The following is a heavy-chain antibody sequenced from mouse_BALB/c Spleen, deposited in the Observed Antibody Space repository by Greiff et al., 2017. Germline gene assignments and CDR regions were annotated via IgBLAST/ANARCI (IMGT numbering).Heavy chain of an antibody. J-gene: IGHJ2*01. CDR1: GFTFSSYG. CDR2: ISSGGSYT. V-gene: IGHV5-6*01. D-gene: IGHD2-14*01. CDR3: ARQPLYYRYDY. Sequence: EVKLMESGGDLVKPGGSLKLSCAASGFTFSSYGMSWVRQTPDKRLEWVATISSGGSYTYYPDSVKGRFTISRDNAKNTLYLQMSSLKSEDTAMYYCARQPLYYRYDYWGQGTTLTVSS.